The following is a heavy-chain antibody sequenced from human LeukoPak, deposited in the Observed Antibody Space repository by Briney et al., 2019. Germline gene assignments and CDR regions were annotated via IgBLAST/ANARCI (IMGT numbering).Heavy chain of an antibody. CDR1: GGSISSSSYY. V-gene: IGHV4-39*07. CDR3: AKAAVGTVWGFYYFDY. Sequence: PSETLSLTCTVSGGSISSSSYYWGWIRQPPGKGLEWIGSIYYSGSTYYNPSLKSRVTISVDMSKNQFSLKLSSVTAADTAVYYCAKAAVGTVWGFYYFDYWGQGTLVTVSS. D-gene: IGHD3-16*01. J-gene: IGHJ4*02. CDR2: IYYSGST.